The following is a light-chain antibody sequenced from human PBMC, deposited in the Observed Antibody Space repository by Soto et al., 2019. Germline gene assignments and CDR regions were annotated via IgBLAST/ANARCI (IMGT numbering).Light chain of an antibody. CDR3: QQSYSTPPWT. CDR2: TAS. V-gene: IGKV1-39*01. CDR1: QSINNY. J-gene: IGKJ1*01. Sequence: DIQMTQSPSSLSASVGDRVTITCRASQSINNYLNWYQQKPGKAPNLLIYTASTLHSGVPSRSSGSGSGTDFTLTISSLQPEDFATYWCQQSYSTPPWTFGQGTKVEVK.